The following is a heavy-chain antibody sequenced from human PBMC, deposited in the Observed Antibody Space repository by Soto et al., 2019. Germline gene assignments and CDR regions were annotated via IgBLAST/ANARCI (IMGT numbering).Heavy chain of an antibody. CDR3: AKDMKWGGMTTIHYFDS. D-gene: IGHD4-17*01. J-gene: IGHJ4*02. Sequence: PGGSLRLSCTASGFTVDDYAMHWVRQAPGKGLEWVSGISANGDNVDYADSVKGRFTVSRDNAKNALFLQMNSLRPEDTALYSCAKDMKWGGMTTIHYFDSWGQGTLVTVSS. CDR2: ISANGDNV. CDR1: GFTVDDYA. V-gene: IGHV3-9*01.